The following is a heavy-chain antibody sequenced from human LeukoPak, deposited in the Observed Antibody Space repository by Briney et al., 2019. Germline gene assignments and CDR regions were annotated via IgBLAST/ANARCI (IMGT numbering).Heavy chain of an antibody. Sequence: GASVKVSCKASGYTFTSYDINWVRQATGQGLEWMGWMNPNSGNTGYAQKFQGRVTMTRNTSISTAYMELSSLRSDDTAVYYCARVKRTTLGEPFDYWGQGTLVTVSS. J-gene: IGHJ4*02. CDR1: GYTFTSYD. V-gene: IGHV1-8*01. CDR3: ARVKRTTLGEPFDY. D-gene: IGHD1-26*01. CDR2: MNPNSGNT.